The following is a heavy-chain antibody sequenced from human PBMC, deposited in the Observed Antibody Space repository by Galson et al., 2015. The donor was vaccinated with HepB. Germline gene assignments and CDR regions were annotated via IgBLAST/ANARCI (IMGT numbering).Heavy chain of an antibody. CDR2: ISGGGSTT. Sequence: SLRLSCAASGYTFSNYAMTWVRQAPGKGLEWVSVISGGGSTTYYADSVKGRFTIFRDNSKNTLYLQMNSLRAEDTAVYYCAKYVGYCSTIRCFSFDYWGQGTLVTVSS. V-gene: IGHV3-23*01. CDR1: GYTFSNYA. J-gene: IGHJ4*02. D-gene: IGHD2-2*01. CDR3: AKYVGYCSTIRCFSFDY.